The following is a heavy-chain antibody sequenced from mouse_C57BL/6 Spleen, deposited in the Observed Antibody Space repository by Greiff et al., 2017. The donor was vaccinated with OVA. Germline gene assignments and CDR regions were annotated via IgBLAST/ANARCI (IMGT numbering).Heavy chain of an antibody. D-gene: IGHD4-1*01. Sequence: EVQLQQSGPVLVKPGASVKMSCKASGYTFTDYYMNWVKQSHGKSLEWIGVINPYNGGTSYNQKFKGKATLTVDKSSSTAYMELNSLTSEDSAVYYCAKFWDVWYFDVWGTGTTVTVSS. CDR3: AKFWDVWYFDV. CDR2: INPYNGGT. J-gene: IGHJ1*03. V-gene: IGHV1-19*01. CDR1: GYTFTDYY.